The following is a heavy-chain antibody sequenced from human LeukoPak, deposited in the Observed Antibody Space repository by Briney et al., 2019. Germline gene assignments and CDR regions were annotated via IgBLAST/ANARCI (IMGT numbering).Heavy chain of an antibody. CDR3: ARVPSLLRDTYDFWSGYYPYYFDY. Sequence: ASVKVSCKASGYTFTSYDTNWVRQATGQGLEWMGWMNPNSGNTGYAQKFQGRVTMTRNTSISTAYMELSSLRSEDTAVYYCARVPSLLRDTYDFWSGYYPYYFDYWGQGTLVTVSS. CDR1: GYTFTSYD. CDR2: MNPNSGNT. V-gene: IGHV1-8*01. D-gene: IGHD3-3*01. J-gene: IGHJ4*02.